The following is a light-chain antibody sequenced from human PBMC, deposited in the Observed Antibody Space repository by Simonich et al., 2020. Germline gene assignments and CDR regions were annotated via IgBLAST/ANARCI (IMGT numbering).Light chain of an antibody. J-gene: IGKJ2*01. V-gene: IGKV4-1*01. CDR3: QQYYSTPPT. CDR2: WAS. Sequence: DIVMTQSPDSLAVSLGERATINCMSSQSVLYSSNNKTYLAWYQQKQGQPPKLLIYWASTRESGVPDRFSGSGSGTDFTLTISSLQAEDVAVYYCQQYYSTPPTFGQGTKLEIK. CDR1: QSVLYSSNNKTY.